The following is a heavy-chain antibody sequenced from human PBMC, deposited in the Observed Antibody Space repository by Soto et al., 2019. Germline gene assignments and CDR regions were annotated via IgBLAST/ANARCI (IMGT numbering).Heavy chain of an antibody. Sequence: GASVKVSCKASGYTFINYYIHWVRQAPGQGLEWMAIINPMGGSTNYAQEFQGRVTLTSDTSTSTVYMELSSLRFEDTALFYCARDAGFGIAAAGTAGGDYWGQGTLVTVSS. V-gene: IGHV1-46*01. CDR1: GYTFINYY. CDR2: INPMGGST. CDR3: ARDAGFGIAAAGTAGGDY. J-gene: IGHJ4*02. D-gene: IGHD6-13*01.